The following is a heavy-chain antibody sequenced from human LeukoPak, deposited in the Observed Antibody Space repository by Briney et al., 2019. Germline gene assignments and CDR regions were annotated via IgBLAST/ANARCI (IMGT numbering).Heavy chain of an antibody. D-gene: IGHD3-10*01. Sequence: ASVKVSCKASGYTFTGYYMHWVRQAPGQGLEWMGIINPSGGSTSYAQKFQGRVTKTRDTSTSTVYMELSSLRSEDTAVYYCARAGFEFGYFQHWGQGTLVTVSS. CDR3: ARAGFEFGYFQH. J-gene: IGHJ1*01. CDR2: INPSGGST. V-gene: IGHV1-46*01. CDR1: GYTFTGYY.